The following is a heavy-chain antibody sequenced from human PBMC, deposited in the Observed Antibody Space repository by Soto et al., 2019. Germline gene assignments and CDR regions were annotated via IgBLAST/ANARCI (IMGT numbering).Heavy chain of an antibody. D-gene: IGHD5-12*01. CDR2: ILPIFDTA. V-gene: IGHV1-69*12. CDR1: GGTFSTYV. J-gene: IGHJ4*02. CDR3: ARTDGYNYPRPHDFEY. Sequence: QVQLVQSAAKVKKPGSSVKVSCKASGGTFSTYVFSWVRQAPGQGLEWMGGILPIFDTANYAQKFQGRVTITADDSTSTAYMELRSLRAEDTAVYYCARTDGYNYPRPHDFEYWGQGTLVTVSS.